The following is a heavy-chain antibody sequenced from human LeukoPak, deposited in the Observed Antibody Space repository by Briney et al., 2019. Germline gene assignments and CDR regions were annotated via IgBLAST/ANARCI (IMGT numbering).Heavy chain of an antibody. J-gene: IGHJ4*02. D-gene: IGHD6-13*01. V-gene: IGHV3-9*01. CDR2: ISWNSGTI. CDR3: AKLSNKEYSSSWGYYFDY. CDR1: GFTVSSNY. Sequence: GGSLRLSCAASGFTVSSNYMSWVRQAPGKGLEWVSDISWNSGTIGYADSVKGRFTISRDNAKNSLYLQMNSLRAEDTALYYCAKLSNKEYSSSWGYYFDYWGQGTLVTVSS.